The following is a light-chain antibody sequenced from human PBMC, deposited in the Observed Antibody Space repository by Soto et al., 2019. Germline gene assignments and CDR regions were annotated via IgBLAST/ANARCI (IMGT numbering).Light chain of an antibody. J-gene: IGKJ1*01. Sequence: DIQMTQSPSTLSASVGDRVTITCRASQSISSWLAWYQQKPGKAPKLLIYKASSLESGVPSRFSGSGSGTEFTLTNSSLQPDDFATYYCQQYNSYSTLGQGTKVDIK. CDR2: KAS. V-gene: IGKV1-5*03. CDR3: QQYNSYST. CDR1: QSISSW.